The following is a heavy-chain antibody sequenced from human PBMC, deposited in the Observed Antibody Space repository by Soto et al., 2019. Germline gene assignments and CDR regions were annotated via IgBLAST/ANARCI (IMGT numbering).Heavy chain of an antibody. J-gene: IGHJ4*02. D-gene: IGHD5-12*01. V-gene: IGHV4-34*01. Sequence: QVQLQQWGAGLLKPSETLSLTCAVYGGSFSGYYWSWIRQPPGKGLEWIGEINHSGSTNYNPSLNSRVTISVDTSKNQFSLKLSSVTAADTAVYYCARGSIVATRWGNFDYWGQGTLVTVSS. CDR3: ARGSIVATRWGNFDY. CDR1: GGSFSGYY. CDR2: INHSGST.